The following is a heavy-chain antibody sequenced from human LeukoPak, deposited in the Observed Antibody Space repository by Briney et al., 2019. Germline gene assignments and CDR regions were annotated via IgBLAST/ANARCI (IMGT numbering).Heavy chain of an antibody. V-gene: IGHV4-59*01. J-gene: IGHJ4*02. Sequence: PSETLSLTCAVYGGSFSGYYWSWIRQPPGKALEWIGYIYYSGSTKYNPSLKSRVTISVDTSKNQFSLKVSSVTAADTAVYYCARHSSGWYMSLDYWGQGTLVTVSS. D-gene: IGHD6-19*01. CDR1: GGSFSGYY. CDR3: ARHSSGWYMSLDY. CDR2: IYYSGST.